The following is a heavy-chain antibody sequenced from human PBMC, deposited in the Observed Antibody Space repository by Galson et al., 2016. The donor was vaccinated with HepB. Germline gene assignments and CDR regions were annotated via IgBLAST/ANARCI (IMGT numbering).Heavy chain of an antibody. CDR3: AKGYGVFDY. D-gene: IGHD4-17*01. Sequence: SLRLSCAASGFSFDYFAMHWVRQAPGKGLEWVSGISWNSGSIGYADSVKGRFTISRDNSKNTVYLQMNSLRAEDTAVYYCAKGYGVFDYWGQGTLVTVSS. J-gene: IGHJ4*02. CDR2: ISWNSGSI. V-gene: IGHV3-9*01. CDR1: GFSFDYFA.